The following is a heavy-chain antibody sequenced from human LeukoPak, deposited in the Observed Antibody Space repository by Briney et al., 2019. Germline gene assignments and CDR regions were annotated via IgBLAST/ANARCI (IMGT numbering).Heavy chain of an antibody. Sequence: GASVNVSCKASGYTFTNYFMHWVRQVPGQGLEWVGQLNPGDRGTSYAQEFQGRVTMTRDTSASIFYMDLSSLRSEDTAVYYCARGIPGDSVAFDIWGQGTLVTVSS. J-gene: IGHJ3*02. CDR1: GYTFTNYF. CDR2: LNPGDRGT. D-gene: IGHD1-14*01. V-gene: IGHV1-46*01. CDR3: ARGIPGDSVAFDI.